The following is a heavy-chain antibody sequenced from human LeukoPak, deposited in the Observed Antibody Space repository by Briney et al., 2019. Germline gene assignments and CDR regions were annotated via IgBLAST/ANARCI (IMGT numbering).Heavy chain of an antibody. CDR3: ATLNYGDYGSFNY. V-gene: IGHV3-48*01. D-gene: IGHD4-17*01. CDR2: IHSSSSAI. J-gene: IGHJ4*02. Sequence: PGGPLRLSCAASGLTFNTYSMNWVRQAPGKGLEWISYIHSSSSAIYYADSVKGRFTISRDNARNSLYLQMNSLRAEDTAMYYCATLNYGDYGSFNYWGRGTLVTVSS. CDR1: GLTFNTYS.